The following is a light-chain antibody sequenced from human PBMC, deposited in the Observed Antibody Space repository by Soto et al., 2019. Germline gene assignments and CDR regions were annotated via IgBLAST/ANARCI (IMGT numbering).Light chain of an antibody. V-gene: IGKV1-5*03. CDR2: KAS. Sequence: DIQMTQSPSTLSGSVGDRVTITCRASQTISSWLAWYQQKPGKAPKLLIYKASTLKSVVPSRFSGSGSGTEFTLTISSLQPADFATYYCQHYNSYSEAFGQGTKVELK. CDR1: QTISSW. CDR3: QHYNSYSEA. J-gene: IGKJ1*01.